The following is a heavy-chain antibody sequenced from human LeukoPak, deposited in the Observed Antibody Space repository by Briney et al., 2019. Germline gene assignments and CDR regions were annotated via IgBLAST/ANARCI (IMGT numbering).Heavy chain of an antibody. CDR1: GFTFTSHS. CDR3: AKDRRYSSGWFDY. V-gene: IGHV3-23*01. D-gene: IGHD6-19*01. CDR2: ISGSGGST. Sequence: GGSLRLSCAASGFTFTSHSMNWVRQAPGKGLEWVSAISGSGGSTYYADSVKGRFTISRDNSKNTLYLQMNSLRAEDTAVYYCAKDRRYSSGWFDYWGQGTLVTVSS. J-gene: IGHJ4*02.